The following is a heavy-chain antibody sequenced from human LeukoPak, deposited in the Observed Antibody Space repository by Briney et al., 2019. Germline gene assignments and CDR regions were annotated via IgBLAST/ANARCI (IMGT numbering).Heavy chain of an antibody. V-gene: IGHV1-18*01. D-gene: IGHD3-10*01. CDR1: GYTFTSYG. Sequence: ASVTVSCKASGYTFTSYGISWVRQAPGQGLEWMGWISAYNGNTNYAQKLQGRVTMTTDTSTSTAYMELRSLRSDDTAVYYCARAYGSGSYYRIDYWGQGTLVTVSS. CDR2: ISAYNGNT. CDR3: ARAYGSGSYYRIDY. J-gene: IGHJ4*02.